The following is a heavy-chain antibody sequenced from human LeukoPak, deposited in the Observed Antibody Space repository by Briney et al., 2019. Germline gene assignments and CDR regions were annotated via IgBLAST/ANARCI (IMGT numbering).Heavy chain of an antibody. CDR3: AKGEKVIANIYYFDF. Sequence: PGGSLRLSCAASGFTFTSYGMSWVRQAPGKGLEWVSTVTGSGGSTYYADSVKGRFTTSRDNPKNTLYLQMDSLRADDTAVYYCAKGEKVIANIYYFDFWGQGTLVTVSS. CDR1: GFTFTSYG. CDR2: VTGSGGST. D-gene: IGHD2-21*01. V-gene: IGHV3-23*01. J-gene: IGHJ4*02.